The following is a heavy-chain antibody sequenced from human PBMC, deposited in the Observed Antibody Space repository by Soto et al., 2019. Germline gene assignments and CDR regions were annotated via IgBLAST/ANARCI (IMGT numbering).Heavy chain of an antibody. CDR3: ARLRERKMITFGGVIVNTFDY. V-gene: IGHV4-39*01. Sequence: SETLSLTCTVSGGSISSSSYYWGWIRQPPGKGLEWIGSIYYSGSTYYNPSLKSRVTISVDTSKNQFSLKLSSVTAADTAVYYCARLRERKMITFGGVIVNTFDYWGQGTLVTVSS. CDR2: IYYSGST. CDR1: GGSISSSSYY. D-gene: IGHD3-16*02. J-gene: IGHJ4*02.